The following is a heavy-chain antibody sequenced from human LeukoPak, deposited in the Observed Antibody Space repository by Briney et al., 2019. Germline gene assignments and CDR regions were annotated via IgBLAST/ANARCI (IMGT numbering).Heavy chain of an antibody. CDR1: GYTFTRYG. J-gene: IGHJ4*02. Sequence: AASVRVSCKPSGYTFTRYGMSWVRQAPGQGLEWMGIINPSGGSTSYAQKFQGRVTMTRDTSTSTVYMELSSLRSEDTAVYYCARACVPPGCMDYWGQGTLVTVSS. CDR3: ARACVPPGCMDY. D-gene: IGHD2-8*01. CDR2: INPSGGST. V-gene: IGHV1-46*01.